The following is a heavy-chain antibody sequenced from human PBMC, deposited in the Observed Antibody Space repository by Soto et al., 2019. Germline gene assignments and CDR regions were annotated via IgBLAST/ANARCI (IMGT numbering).Heavy chain of an antibody. V-gene: IGHV1-58*02. CDR2: IVVGSGNT. CDR1: GFTFNSTA. CDR3: AAGRPDSSGYFS. D-gene: IGHD3-22*01. Sequence: SAEVCCEASGFTFNSTAMQWARQARGQRLEWIGWIVVGSGNTNYAQKFQERVTITRDMSTSTAYMELSSLRSEDTAVYYCAAGRPDSSGYFSWGQGTLVTVSS. J-gene: IGHJ5*02.